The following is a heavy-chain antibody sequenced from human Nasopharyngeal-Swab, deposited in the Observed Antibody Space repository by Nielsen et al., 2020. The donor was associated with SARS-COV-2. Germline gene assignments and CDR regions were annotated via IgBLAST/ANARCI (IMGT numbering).Heavy chain of an antibody. Sequence: GESLKISCAASGFTVSSNYMSWVRQAPGKGLEWVSVIYSGGSTYYADSVKGRFTISRDNSKNTLYLQMNSLRAEDTAVYYCARGSRGYYFDYWGQGTLVTVSS. J-gene: IGHJ4*02. D-gene: IGHD2-15*01. CDR1: GFTVSSNY. CDR3: ARGSRGYYFDY. V-gene: IGHV3-53*01. CDR2: IYSGGST.